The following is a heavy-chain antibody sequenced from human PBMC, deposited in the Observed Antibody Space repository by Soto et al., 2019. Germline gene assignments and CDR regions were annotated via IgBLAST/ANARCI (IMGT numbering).Heavy chain of an antibody. CDR1: GFTFSSYA. CDR2: ISYDGSNK. CDR3: ASPRGDSGYDSPGYPFVY. V-gene: IGHV3-30-3*01. Sequence: QVQLVESGGGVVQPGRSLRLSCAASGFTFSSYAMHWVRQAPGKGLAWVAVISYDGSNKYYADSVKGRFTISRDNSKNPLYLQMNSLRAEDTAVYYCASPRGDSGYDSPGYPFVYWGQGTLVTVSS. D-gene: IGHD5-12*01. J-gene: IGHJ4*02.